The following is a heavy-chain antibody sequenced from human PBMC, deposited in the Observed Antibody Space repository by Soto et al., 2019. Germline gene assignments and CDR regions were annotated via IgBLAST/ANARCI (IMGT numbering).Heavy chain of an antibody. J-gene: IGHJ4*02. CDR1: GYTFTSYY. CDR2: INPSGGST. D-gene: IGHD6-19*01. CDR3: ARDPSYSSGWYEGLPSD. V-gene: IGHV1-46*01. Sequence: QVQLVQSGAEVKKPGASVKVSCKASGYTFTSYYMHWVRQAPGQGLEWMGIINPSGGSTSYAQKFQGRVTMTRDTSTSTVYMELSSLRSEDTAVYYCARDPSYSSGWYEGLPSDWGQGTLVTVSS.